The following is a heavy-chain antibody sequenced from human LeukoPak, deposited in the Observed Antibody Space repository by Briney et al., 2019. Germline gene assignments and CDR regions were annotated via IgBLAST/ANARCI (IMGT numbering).Heavy chain of an antibody. V-gene: IGHV3-23*01. CDR2: ISRSGGST. CDR1: GFTFSSYA. CDR3: AKDALLAAAGQYYFDY. D-gene: IGHD6-13*01. J-gene: IGHJ4*02. Sequence: GGSLRLSCAASGFTFSSYAMSWVRQAPGKGLEWVSAISRSGGSTYYADSVKGRFTISRDNSKNTLYLQMNSPRAEDTAVYYCAKDALLAAAGQYYFDYWGQGTLVTVSS.